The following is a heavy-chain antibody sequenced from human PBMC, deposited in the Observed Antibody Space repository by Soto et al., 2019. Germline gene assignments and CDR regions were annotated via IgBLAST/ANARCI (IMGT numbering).Heavy chain of an antibody. CDR2: IYYSGST. J-gene: IGHJ4*02. D-gene: IGHD2-15*01. V-gene: IGHV4-30-4*01. Sequence: SENLYLTCTVYGGSISSGDYYWSWIRQPPGKGLEWIGYIYYSGSTYYNPSLKSRVTISVDTSKNQFSLKLSSVTAADTAVYYCASLNGRDGFYYFDYRGQATLVPLSS. CDR3: ASLNGRDGFYYFDY. CDR1: GGSISSGDYY.